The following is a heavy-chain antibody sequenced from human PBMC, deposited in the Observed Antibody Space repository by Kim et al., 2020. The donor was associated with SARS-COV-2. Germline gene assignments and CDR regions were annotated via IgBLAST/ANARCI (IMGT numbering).Heavy chain of an antibody. J-gene: IGHJ4*02. D-gene: IGHD3-16*02. CDR2: IYYTGST. Sequence: SETLSLTCTVSGASISPDHWSWIRQPPGKGLEYIGYIYYTGSTNYNPSLKSRVTLSLDTSKNQFSMKLSSVTAADTAVYYCARITWGNYHAFDYGGQGT. V-gene: IGHV4-59*01. CDR3: ARITWGNYHAFDY. CDR1: GASISPDH.